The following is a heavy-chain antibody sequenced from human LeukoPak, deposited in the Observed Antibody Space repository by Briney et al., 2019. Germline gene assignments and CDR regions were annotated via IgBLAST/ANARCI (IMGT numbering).Heavy chain of an antibody. CDR1: GGSISSGSYY. V-gene: IGHV4-39*07. J-gene: IGHJ5*02. CDR2: IYYSGST. D-gene: IGHD2/OR15-2a*01. Sequence: SETLSLTCTVSGGSISSGSYYWSWIRQPAGKGLEWIGSIYYSGSTYYNPSLKSRVTISVDTSKNQFSLKLSSVTAADTAVYYCARDSTNWFDPWGQGTLVTVSS. CDR3: ARDSTNWFDP.